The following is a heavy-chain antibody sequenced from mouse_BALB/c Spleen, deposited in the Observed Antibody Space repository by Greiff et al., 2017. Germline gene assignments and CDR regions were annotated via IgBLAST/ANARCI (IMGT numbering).Heavy chain of an antibody. CDR2: IWAGGST. V-gene: IGHV2-9*02. CDR3: ARGDDGYSYAMDY. J-gene: IGHJ4*01. CDR1: GFSLTSYG. Sequence: QVHVKQSGPGLVAPSQSLSITCTVSGFSLTSYGVHWVRQPPGKGLEWLGVIWAGGSTNYNSALMSRLSISKDNSKSQVFLKMNSLQTDDTAMYYCARGDDGYSYAMDYWGQGTSVTVSS. D-gene: IGHD2-3*01.